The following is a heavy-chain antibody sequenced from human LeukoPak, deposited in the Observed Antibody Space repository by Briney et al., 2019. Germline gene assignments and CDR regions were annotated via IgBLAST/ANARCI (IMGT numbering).Heavy chain of an antibody. D-gene: IGHD3-22*01. J-gene: IGHJ4*02. CDR3: ARFPGDSSGYSPFDY. CDR1: GYTFTSYY. V-gene: IGHV1-46*01. CDR2: INPSGGST. Sequence: ASGKVSCKASGYTFTSYYMHWVRQAPGQGLEWMGIINPSGGSTSYAQKFQGRVTMTRDTSTSTVYMELSRLRSEDTAVYYCARFPGDSSGYSPFDYGGRGTLVTVSS.